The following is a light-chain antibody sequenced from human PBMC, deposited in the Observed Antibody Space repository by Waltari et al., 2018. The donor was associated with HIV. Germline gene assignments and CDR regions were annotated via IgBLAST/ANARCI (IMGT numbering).Light chain of an antibody. Sequence: QSALTQPRSVSGSPGHSVTLSCTGTSSDVVDYTFVSSYQHHPGKAPKLVISDVTKRPSGVPDRFSGSKSGNTASLTISGLQAEDEADYYCCSYSGSGTLYVFGTGTEVTVL. J-gene: IGLJ1*01. CDR2: DVT. CDR3: CSYSGSGTLYV. CDR1: SSDVVDYTF. V-gene: IGLV2-11*01.